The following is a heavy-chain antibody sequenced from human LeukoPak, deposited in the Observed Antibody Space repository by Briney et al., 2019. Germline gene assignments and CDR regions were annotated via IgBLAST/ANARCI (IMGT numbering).Heavy chain of an antibody. CDR1: GYTFTSYG. Sequence: ASVKVSCKASGYTFTSYGISWVRQAPGQGLEWMGVINPSGTSTTYAQKFQGRVTMTRDTSTSTVYMELGSLRSEDTAVYYCVNVGLIEVTGTAHWGQGTLVTVSS. CDR2: INPSGTST. V-gene: IGHV1-46*01. J-gene: IGHJ4*02. D-gene: IGHD6-19*01. CDR3: VNVGLIEVTGTAH.